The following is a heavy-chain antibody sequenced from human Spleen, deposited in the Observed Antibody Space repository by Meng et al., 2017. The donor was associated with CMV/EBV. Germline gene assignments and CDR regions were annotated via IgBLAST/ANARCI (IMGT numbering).Heavy chain of an antibody. J-gene: IGHJ6*02. CDR1: GGSISTYY. D-gene: IGHD5-24*01. V-gene: IGHV4-59*01. CDR2: IYYTGST. Sequence: SETLSLTCTVSGGSISTYYWSWIRQSPGKELEWIGYIYYTGSTSYNPSLKSRVTISVDTSNNQFSLRLGSVTAADTAVYYCARGFSPEGYNYWYFYYGMDVWGQGTTVTVSS. CDR3: ARGFSPEGYNYWYFYYGMDV.